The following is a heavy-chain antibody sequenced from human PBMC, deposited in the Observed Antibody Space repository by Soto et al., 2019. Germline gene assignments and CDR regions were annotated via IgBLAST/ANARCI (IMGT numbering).Heavy chain of an antibody. V-gene: IGHV4-59*01. J-gene: IGHJ4*02. CDR2: IYYSGST. CDR1: GGSISSYY. Sequence: SETLSLTCTVSGGSISSYYWSWIRQPPGKGLEWIGYIYYSGSTNYNPSLKSRVTISVDTSKNQFSLKLSSVTAADTAVYYCARRTIYDYYFDYWGQGTLVTVSS. CDR3: ARRTIYDYYFDY. D-gene: IGHD5-12*01.